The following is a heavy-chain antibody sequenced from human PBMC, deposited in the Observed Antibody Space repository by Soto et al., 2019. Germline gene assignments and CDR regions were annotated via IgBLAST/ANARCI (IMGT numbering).Heavy chain of an antibody. V-gene: IGHV1-58*02. J-gene: IGHJ4*02. CDR1: GFTFTSSA. CDR2: IVVGSDNT. CDR3: AADPSGYSGYEGGY. Sequence: ASVKVSCKASGFTFTSSAMQWVRQARGQRLEWIGWIVVGSDNTNYEQKFQERVTITRDMSTSTAYMELSSLRSEDTAVYYCAADPSGYSGYEGGYWGQGTLVTVSS. D-gene: IGHD5-12*01.